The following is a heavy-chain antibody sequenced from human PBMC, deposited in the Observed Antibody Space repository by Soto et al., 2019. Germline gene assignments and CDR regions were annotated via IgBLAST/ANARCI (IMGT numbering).Heavy chain of an antibody. J-gene: IGHJ6*03. V-gene: IGHV3-30*18. Sequence: QVQLVESGGGVVQPGRSLRLSCAASGFTFSSYGMHWVRQAPGKGLEWVAVISYDGSNKYYADSVKGRFTISRDNSKNTLYLQMNSLRAEDTAVYYCAKAGTRPGGYYYYYYYMDVWGTGTTVTVSS. D-gene: IGHD6-6*01. CDR2: ISYDGSNK. CDR3: AKAGTRPGGYYYYYYYMDV. CDR1: GFTFSSYG.